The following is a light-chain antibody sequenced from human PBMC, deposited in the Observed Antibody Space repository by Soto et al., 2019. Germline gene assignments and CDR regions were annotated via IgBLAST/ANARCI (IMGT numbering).Light chain of an antibody. CDR3: QSYDSSLSGSV. J-gene: IGLJ2*01. CDR2: GNS. CDR1: SSNIGAGYD. Sequence: SVLRQPPSVSGAPGQRVTISCTGSSSNIGAGYDVHWYQQLPGTAPKLLIYGNSNRPSGVPDRFSGSKSGTSASLAITGLQAEDEADYYCQSYDSSLSGSVFGGVTKLTVL. V-gene: IGLV1-40*01.